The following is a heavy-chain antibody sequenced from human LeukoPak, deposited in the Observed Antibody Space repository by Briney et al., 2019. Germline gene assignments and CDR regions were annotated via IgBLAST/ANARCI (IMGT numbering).Heavy chain of an antibody. CDR1: GFTFSSYS. D-gene: IGHD3-10*02. Sequence: GGSLRLSCAASGFTFSSYSMKWVRQAPGKGLEWVSYISSSSSYIYYADSVKGRFTISRDNAKNSLYLQMNSLRAEDTAVYYCAELGITMIGGVWGKGTTVTISS. J-gene: IGHJ6*04. V-gene: IGHV3-21*01. CDR3: AELGITMIGGV. CDR2: ISSSSSYI.